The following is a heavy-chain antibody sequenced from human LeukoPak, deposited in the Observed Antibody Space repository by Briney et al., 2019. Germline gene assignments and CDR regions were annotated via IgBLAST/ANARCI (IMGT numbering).Heavy chain of an antibody. CDR2: INPSGGGT. Sequence: GASVKVSCKASGYTFTSYYMHWVRQAPGQGLEWMGIINPSGGGTNYAQKLQGRVTMTTDTSTSTAYMELRSLRSDDTAVYYCARMYGSGWYQRRAEAFDIWGQGTMVTVSS. J-gene: IGHJ3*02. CDR3: ARMYGSGWYQRRAEAFDI. D-gene: IGHD6-19*01. CDR1: GYTFTSYY. V-gene: IGHV1-46*01.